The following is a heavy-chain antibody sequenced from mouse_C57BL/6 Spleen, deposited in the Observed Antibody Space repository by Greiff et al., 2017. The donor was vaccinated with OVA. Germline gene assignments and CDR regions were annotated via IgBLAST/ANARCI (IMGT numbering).Heavy chain of an antibody. D-gene: IGHD2-4*01. CDR3: ARNYYDYAWFAY. CDR2: INPDSSTI. V-gene: IGHV4-1*01. Sequence: EASGIDFSRYWMSWVRRAPGKGLEWIGEINPDSSTINYAPSLKDKFIISRDNAKNTLYLQMSKVRSEDTALYYCARNYYDYAWFAYWGQGTLVTVSA. J-gene: IGHJ3*01. CDR1: GIDFSRYW.